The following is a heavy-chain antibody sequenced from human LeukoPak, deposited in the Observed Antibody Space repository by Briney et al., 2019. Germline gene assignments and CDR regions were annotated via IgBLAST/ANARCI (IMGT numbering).Heavy chain of an antibody. CDR2: ISWNSGCI. CDR1: GFTFDDYA. D-gene: IGHD2-21*01. Sequence: GGSLRLSCAASGFTFDDYAMHWVRQAPGKGLEWVSGISWNSGCIGYADSVKGRFTISRDNAKNSLYLQMNSLRAEDTALYYCAKDIGRFPHALDIWGQGTMVTVSS. V-gene: IGHV3-9*01. CDR3: AKDIGRFPHALDI. J-gene: IGHJ3*02.